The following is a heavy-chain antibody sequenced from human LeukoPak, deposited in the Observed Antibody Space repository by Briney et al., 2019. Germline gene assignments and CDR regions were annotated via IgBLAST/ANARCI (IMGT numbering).Heavy chain of an antibody. CDR3: ARDGGGYYRRDYYYYMDV. J-gene: IGHJ6*03. CDR1: GGPISSYY. Sequence: PSETLSLTCTVSGGPISSYYWSWIRQPPGKGLEWIGYIYSSGSTNYSPSLKSRVTISVDTSKKQFSLKLSSVTAADTAVYYCARDGGGYYRRDYYYYMDVWGKGTTVTVSS. V-gene: IGHV4-59*01. D-gene: IGHD3-3*01. CDR2: IYSSGST.